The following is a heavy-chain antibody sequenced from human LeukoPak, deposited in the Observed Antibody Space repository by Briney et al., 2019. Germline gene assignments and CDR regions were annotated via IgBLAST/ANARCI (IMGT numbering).Heavy chain of an antibody. D-gene: IGHD6-13*01. CDR3: VAASAFSSSWRS. J-gene: IGHJ5*02. CDR2: ITASDTTK. Sequence: GGSLRLSCAASGFTISSNYMNWVRQAPGKGPEWVAYITASDTTKYYADSVKGRFTISRDNAKKSLFLQMDSLRAEDTAVYYCVAASAFSSSWRSWGQGTVVSVSS. V-gene: IGHV3-48*01. CDR1: GFTISSNY.